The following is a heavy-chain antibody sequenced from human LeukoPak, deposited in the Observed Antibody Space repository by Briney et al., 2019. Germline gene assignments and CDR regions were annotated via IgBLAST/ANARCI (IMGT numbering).Heavy chain of an antibody. CDR3: ARVGYYASGPFSYFDY. CDR1: GFTFSGYA. CDR2: ISYDGSNE. Sequence: TGGSLRPSCAASGFTFSGYAMHWVRQAPGKGLEWVAVISYDGSNEYYADSVKGRFTISRDNSENTLYLQMNSLSVEDTAVYYCARVGYYASGPFSYFDYWGQGTLVTVSS. D-gene: IGHD3-10*01. V-gene: IGHV3-30-3*01. J-gene: IGHJ4*02.